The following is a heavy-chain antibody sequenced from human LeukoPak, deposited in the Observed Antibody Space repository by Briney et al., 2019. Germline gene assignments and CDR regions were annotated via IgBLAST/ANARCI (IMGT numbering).Heavy chain of an antibody. V-gene: IGHV3-30*18. D-gene: IGHD2-15*01. J-gene: IGHJ4*02. Sequence: GRSLRLSCAASGFTFSSYGMHWVRQAPGKGLEWVAVISYDGSNKYYADSVKGRFTISRDNSKNTLYLQMNSLRAEDTAVYYCTKDLGRYCSGGSCYSDYWGQGTLVTVSS. CDR3: TKDLGRYCSGGSCYSDY. CDR2: ISYDGSNK. CDR1: GFTFSSYG.